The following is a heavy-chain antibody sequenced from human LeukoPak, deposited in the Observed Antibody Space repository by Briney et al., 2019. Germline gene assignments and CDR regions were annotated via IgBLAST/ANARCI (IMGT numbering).Heavy chain of an antibody. CDR3: AREGYYGSGSYIHSYYYYYYMDV. CDR2: INWNGGST. CDR1: GLTFDDYG. V-gene: IGHV3-20*04. J-gene: IGHJ6*03. D-gene: IGHD3-10*01. Sequence: GGSLRLSCAASGLTFDDYGMSWVRQAPGKGLEWVSGINWNGGSTGYADSVKGRFTISRDNAKNSLYLQMNSLRAEDAALYYCAREGYYGSGSYIHSYYYYYYMDVWGKGTTVTVSS.